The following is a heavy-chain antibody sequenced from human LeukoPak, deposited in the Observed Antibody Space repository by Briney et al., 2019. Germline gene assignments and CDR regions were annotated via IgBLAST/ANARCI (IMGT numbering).Heavy chain of an antibody. V-gene: IGHV4-38-2*02. J-gene: IGHJ6*03. CDR2: IYHSGST. CDR1: GYSISSGYY. D-gene: IGHD2-21*02. Sequence: PSETLSLTCTVSGYSISSGYYWGWIRPPPGKGLEWSGRIYHSGSTYYNPSLKSRVTISVDTSKNQFSLKLSSVTAADTAVYYCASYCGGDCYTPIYYYYYMDVWGKGTTVTVSS. CDR3: ASYCGGDCYTPIYYYYYMDV.